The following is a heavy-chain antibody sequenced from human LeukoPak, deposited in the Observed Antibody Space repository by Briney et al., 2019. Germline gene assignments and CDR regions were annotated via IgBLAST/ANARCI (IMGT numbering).Heavy chain of an antibody. CDR3: AKGTMIVVADGFDL. Sequence: LPGGSLRLSCAASGFTFSSYAMNWVRQAPGKGLEWVSGLSGSGGNTYYADSVKGQFTISRDNSKNTLYLQMNSLRAEDTAVYYCAKGTMIVVADGFDLWGQGTMAAVSS. D-gene: IGHD3-22*01. V-gene: IGHV3-23*01. J-gene: IGHJ3*01. CDR2: LSGSGGNT. CDR1: GFTFSSYA.